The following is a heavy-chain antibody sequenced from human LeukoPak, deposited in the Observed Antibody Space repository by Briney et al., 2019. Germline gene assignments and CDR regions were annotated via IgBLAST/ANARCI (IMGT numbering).Heavy chain of an antibody. Sequence: ASVKVSCKASGYTFTGYYMHLVRQAPGQRLEWMGWINPNSGGTNYAQKFQGRVTMTRDTSISTAYMELSRLRSDDTAVYYCASTFSLYCSSTSCLDYWGQGTLVTVSS. V-gene: IGHV1-2*02. CDR1: GYTFTGYY. D-gene: IGHD2-2*01. CDR3: ASTFSLYCSSTSCLDY. J-gene: IGHJ4*02. CDR2: INPNSGGT.